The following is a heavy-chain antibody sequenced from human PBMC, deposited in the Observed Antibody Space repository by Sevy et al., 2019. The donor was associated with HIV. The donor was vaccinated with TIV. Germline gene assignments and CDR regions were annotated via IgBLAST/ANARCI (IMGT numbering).Heavy chain of an antibody. CDR1: GFTFDDYA. Sequence: GGSLRLSCAASGFTFDDYAMHGVRQAPRKGLEWVSGISWNCASIDYADSVKGRFTISRDNAKSSLYLQMKSLRAEDTALYYCARDRHDGYCTNGVCFNFDNWGQGTLVTVSS. J-gene: IGHJ4*01. D-gene: IGHD2-8*01. CDR3: ARDRHDGYCTNGVCFNFDN. V-gene: IGHV3-9*01. CDR2: ISWNCASI.